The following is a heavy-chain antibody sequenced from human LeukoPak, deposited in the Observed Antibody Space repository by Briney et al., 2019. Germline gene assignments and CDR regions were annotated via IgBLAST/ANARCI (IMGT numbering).Heavy chain of an antibody. CDR2: IKLDGSEK. D-gene: IGHD5-24*01. V-gene: IGHV3-7*03. Sequence: GGSLRLSCVASGFTFGKYWMSWVRQAPGKGLGWVANIKLDGSEKNYVDSVKGRFTISRDNTKNSLYLQMNSLRAEDTAVFYCAREGHGYKNNLWGQGTLVTVSS. CDR1: GFTFGKYW. J-gene: IGHJ5*02. CDR3: AREGHGYKNNL.